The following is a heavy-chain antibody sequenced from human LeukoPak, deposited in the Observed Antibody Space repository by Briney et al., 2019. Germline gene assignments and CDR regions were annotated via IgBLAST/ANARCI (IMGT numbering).Heavy chain of an antibody. J-gene: IGHJ4*02. Sequence: GASVKVSCKASGYTFISYSISWVRQAPGQGLEWMGWISAYNGNTIYAQKVKGRVTMTTDTSTSTAYMELRSLKSDDTAVYYCARASYCSDGSCYSDYWGQGTLVTVSS. CDR3: ARASYCSDGSCYSDY. D-gene: IGHD2-15*01. CDR2: ISAYNGNT. CDR1: GYTFISYS. V-gene: IGHV1-18*01.